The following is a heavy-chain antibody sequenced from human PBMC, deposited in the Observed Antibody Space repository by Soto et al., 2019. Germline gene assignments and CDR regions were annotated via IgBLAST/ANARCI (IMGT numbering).Heavy chain of an antibody. Sequence: ASVKVSCKASGFTFTSSAVQWVRQARGQRLEWIGWIVVGSGNTNYAQKFQERVTITRDMSTSTAYMELSSLRSEDTAVYYCAAGDELWFGELLEGGFDYWGQGTLVTVSS. V-gene: IGHV1-58*01. CDR2: IVVGSGNT. CDR3: AAGDELWFGELLEGGFDY. CDR1: GFTFTSSA. D-gene: IGHD3-10*01. J-gene: IGHJ4*02.